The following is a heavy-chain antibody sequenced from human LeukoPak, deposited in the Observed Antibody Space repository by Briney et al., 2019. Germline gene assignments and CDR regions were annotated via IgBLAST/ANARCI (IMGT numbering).Heavy chain of an antibody. CDR3: ARAQSSGYSYPLDY. D-gene: IGHD3-22*01. V-gene: IGHV1-46*01. Sequence: ASVKVSCAASGYTFTIYYMHWVRQAPGQGLECMGIINPSGGSTSYAQKFQGRVTMTRDMTTSTVYMDLISLRSEDTAVYYCARAQSSGYSYPLDYWGQGTMVTVSS. CDR1: GYTFTIYY. J-gene: IGHJ4*02. CDR2: INPSGGST.